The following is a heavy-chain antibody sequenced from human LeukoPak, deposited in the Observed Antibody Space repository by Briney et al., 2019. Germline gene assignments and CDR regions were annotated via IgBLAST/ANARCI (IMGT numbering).Heavy chain of an antibody. CDR3: AREQPPGVYFDC. CDR2: FYSGGST. J-gene: IGHJ4*02. D-gene: IGHD1-14*01. Sequence: GGSLRLSCAASGFTVSSNYMSWVRQAPGKGLEWVSVFYSGGSTYYADSVKGRFTISRDNSKNTVFLQMSSLRAEDTAVYYCAREQPPGVYFDCWGQGTLVTVSS. CDR1: GFTVSSNY. V-gene: IGHV3-66*01.